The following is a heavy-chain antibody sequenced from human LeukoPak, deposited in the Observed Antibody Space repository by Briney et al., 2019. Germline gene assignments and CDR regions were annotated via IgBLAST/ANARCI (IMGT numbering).Heavy chain of an antibody. Sequence: SQTLSLTCAISGDSASSNNAAWNWSRQSPSRGLEWLGRTYYRSRWFTDYALSVKSRITINPDTSRNQFSLQLNSVSPEDTAVYYCVRGSALDIWGQGTMVTVSS. CDR3: VRGSALDI. CDR2: TYYRSRWFT. CDR1: GDSASSNNAA. J-gene: IGHJ3*02. V-gene: IGHV6-1*01.